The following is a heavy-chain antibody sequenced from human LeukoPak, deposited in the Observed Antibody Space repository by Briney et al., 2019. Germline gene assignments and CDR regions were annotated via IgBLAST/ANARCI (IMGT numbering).Heavy chain of an antibody. CDR3: ARDRSGYYYGSGSLNWFDP. Sequence: ASVKVSCKASGYTFTSCGISWVRQAPGQGLEWMGWISAYNGNTNYAQKLQGRVTMTTDTSTSTAYMELRSLRSDDTAVYYCARDRSGYYYGSGSLNWFDPWGQGTLVTVSS. J-gene: IGHJ5*02. CDR2: ISAYNGNT. CDR1: GYTFTSCG. V-gene: IGHV1-18*01. D-gene: IGHD3-10*01.